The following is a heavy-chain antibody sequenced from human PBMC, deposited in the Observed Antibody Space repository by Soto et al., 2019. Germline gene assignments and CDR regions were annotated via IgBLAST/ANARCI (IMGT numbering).Heavy chain of an antibody. CDR1: GFTFSSYW. D-gene: IGHD3-22*01. CDR2: IKQDGSEK. Sequence: GGSLRLSCAASGFTFSSYWMSWVRQAPGKGLEWVANIKQDGSEKYYVDSVKGRFTISRDNAKNSLYLQMNSLRAEDTAVYYCARDEVWGLLPRGGDYWGQGTLVTVSS. CDR3: ARDEVWGLLPRGGDY. V-gene: IGHV3-7*05. J-gene: IGHJ4*02.